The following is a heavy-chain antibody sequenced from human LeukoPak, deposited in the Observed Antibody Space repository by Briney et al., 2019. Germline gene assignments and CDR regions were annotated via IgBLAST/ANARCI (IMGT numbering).Heavy chain of an antibody. CDR3: ARDAAVAGLFDP. CDR1: GFTFSIYW. Sequence: PGGSLRLSCAASGFTFSIYWMSWVRQAPGKGLEWVASIKEDGSEKYYVDSVKGRFTISRDNAQNSLYLQMNSLRAEDTAVYYCARDAAVAGLFDPWGQGTLVTVSS. J-gene: IGHJ5*02. CDR2: IKEDGSEK. D-gene: IGHD6-19*01. V-gene: IGHV3-7*03.